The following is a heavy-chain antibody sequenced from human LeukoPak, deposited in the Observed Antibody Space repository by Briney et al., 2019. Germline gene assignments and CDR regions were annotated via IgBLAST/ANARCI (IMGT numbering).Heavy chain of an antibody. V-gene: IGHV4-34*01. CDR1: GGSFSGYY. D-gene: IGHD2-2*01. CDR3: AKYCSSTSCYPPGSFDY. J-gene: IGHJ4*02. Sequence: SETLSLTCAVYGGSFSGYYWSWIRQPPGKGLEWIGEINHSGSTNYNLSLKSRVTISVDTSKNQFSLKLSSVTAADTAVYYCAKYCSSTSCYPPGSFDYWGQGTLVTVSS. CDR2: INHSGST.